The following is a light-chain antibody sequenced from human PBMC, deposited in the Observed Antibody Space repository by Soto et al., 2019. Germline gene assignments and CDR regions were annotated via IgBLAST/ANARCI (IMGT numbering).Light chain of an antibody. CDR2: WAS. CDR3: QQFYSSPT. CDR1: QTILYGSNNKNH. Sequence: DIVLTQSPDSQAVSLGERTTINCKSSQTILYGSNNKNHLAWYQHRPGQPPKLLISWASSRESGVPDRFSGSGSGTDFTLTINSLQAEDVAVYYCQQFYSSPTFGQGTKVDIK. J-gene: IGKJ1*01. V-gene: IGKV4-1*01.